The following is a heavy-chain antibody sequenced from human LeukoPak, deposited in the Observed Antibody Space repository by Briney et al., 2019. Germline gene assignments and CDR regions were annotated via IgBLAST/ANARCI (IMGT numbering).Heavy chain of an antibody. CDR1: GFTVSTNY. J-gene: IGHJ4*02. V-gene: IGHV3-53*01. Sequence: GGSLRLSCAASGFTVSTNYMSWVRQAPGKGLEWVSTLYSGGNRYYADSVRGRFTISRDDSRNTLFLQMNNLRVEDTAVYYCARESGDRPGLPGRWGQGTLVTVSS. D-gene: IGHD1-26*01. CDR3: ARESGDRPGLPGR. CDR2: LYSGGNR.